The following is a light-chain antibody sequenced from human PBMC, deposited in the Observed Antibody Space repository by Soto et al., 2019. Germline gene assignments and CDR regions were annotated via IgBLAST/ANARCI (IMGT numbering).Light chain of an antibody. CDR1: QTISIF. J-gene: IGKJ1*01. CDR2: GPS. V-gene: IGKV1-39*01. CDR3: QRSYGSHPWT. Sequence: DIHMTQSPSTLSASVGYRFTITCRASQTISIFLNWYQQKPGKAPKLLXYGPSTLQGGVPSRFSGSGSGTDFTLTISRLQPEDFANYYCQRSYGSHPWTFGQGTKVDIK.